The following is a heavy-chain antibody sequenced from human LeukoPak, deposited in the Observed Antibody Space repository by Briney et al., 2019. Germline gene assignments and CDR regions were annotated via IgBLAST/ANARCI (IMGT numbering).Heavy chain of an antibody. J-gene: IGHJ4*02. V-gene: IGHV1-69*05. CDR2: INPIFHTP. CDR3: ARGRTTGEFDY. CDR1: GGTFSSYA. Sequence: SVKVSCKASGGTFSSYAISWVRQAPGQGLEWMGVINPIFHTPTYAKKFQGRLTITKDESMSTASMDLSSLMSDDTAVYYCARGRTTGEFDYWGQGTLVTVSS. D-gene: IGHD4-11*01.